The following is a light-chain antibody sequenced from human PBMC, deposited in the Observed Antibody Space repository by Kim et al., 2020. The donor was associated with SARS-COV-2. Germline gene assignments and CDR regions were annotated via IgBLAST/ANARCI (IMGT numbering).Light chain of an antibody. V-gene: IGLV1-44*01. J-gene: IGLJ1*01. Sequence: GQRVSISCSGGNSNIGRNTVSWYHQLPGTAPRLLIHTNSHRASGVPDRFSGSKSDTSAALAINWLQSDDEADYYCAAWDDSLNGYVFGTGTKVTVL. CDR1: NSNIGRNT. CDR2: TNS. CDR3: AAWDDSLNGYV.